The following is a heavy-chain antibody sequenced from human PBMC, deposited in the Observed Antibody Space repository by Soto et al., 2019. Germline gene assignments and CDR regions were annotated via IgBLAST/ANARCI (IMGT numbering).Heavy chain of an antibody. CDR1: GFTFDDYA. CDR3: AKGTVDSSGGSVGGTYYYYGMDV. V-gene: IGHV3-9*01. Sequence: GGSLRLSCAASGFTFDDYAMHWVRQAPGKGLEWVSGISWNSGSIGYADSVKGRFTISRDNAKNSLYLQMNSLRAEDTALYYCAKGTVDSSGGSVGGTYYYYGMDVWGQGTTVTVSS. D-gene: IGHD6-19*01. J-gene: IGHJ6*02. CDR2: ISWNSGSI.